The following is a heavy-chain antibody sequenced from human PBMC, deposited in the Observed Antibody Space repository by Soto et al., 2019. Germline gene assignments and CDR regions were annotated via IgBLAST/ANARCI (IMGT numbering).Heavy chain of an antibody. CDR3: ARGISTTRYYYYYGMDV. D-gene: IGHD2-2*01. V-gene: IGHV1-46*01. Sequence: SVKVSCKASGYTLTSYYLHWVRQAPVEGPEWMGIINPSGGITNDAQKFQDRVTMTSDTSTSTVYMELSSLRSEDTAVYYCARGISTTRYYYYYGMDVWGQGTTVTVYS. CDR2: INPSGGIT. CDR1: GYTLTSYY. J-gene: IGHJ6*02.